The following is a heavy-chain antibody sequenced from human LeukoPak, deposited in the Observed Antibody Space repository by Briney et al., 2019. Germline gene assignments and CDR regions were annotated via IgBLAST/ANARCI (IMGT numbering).Heavy chain of an antibody. D-gene: IGHD6-13*01. Sequence: ASVTVSFKASGYTFTSYYMHWVRQAPGQGVEWMGIINPSGGSTSYAQKFQGRVTMTRDMSTSTVYMELSSLRSEDTAVYYCAAIDYSSSFSYWGQGTLVTVSS. CDR3: AAIDYSSSFSY. J-gene: IGHJ4*02. CDR2: INPSGGST. CDR1: GYTFTSYY. V-gene: IGHV1-46*01.